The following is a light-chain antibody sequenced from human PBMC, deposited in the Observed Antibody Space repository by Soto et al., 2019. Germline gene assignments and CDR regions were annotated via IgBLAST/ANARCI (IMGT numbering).Light chain of an antibody. CDR1: SSNVGGYNF. Sequence: QSALTQPLSVSGSPGQSVTISCTGTSSNVGGYNFVSWYRQEPGKAPKLMVYDVSKRPSGVPDRFSGSKSGNTASLTISGLQAEDDGDYYCCSYAGSFTLLFGGGTKLTVL. CDR2: DVS. J-gene: IGLJ2*01. CDR3: CSYAGSFTLL. V-gene: IGLV2-11*01.